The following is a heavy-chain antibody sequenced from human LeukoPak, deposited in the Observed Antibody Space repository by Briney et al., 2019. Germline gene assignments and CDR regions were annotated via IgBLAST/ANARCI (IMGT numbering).Heavy chain of an antibody. CDR1: GGSISTYY. Sequence: SETLSLTCTVSGGSISTYYWNWIRQPPGKGLEWIGYIYHSGSTNYNPSLQSRVTISVDTFKNQFSLNLNPVTAADTAVYYCARGGAARLHFQNWGQGTLVTVSS. V-gene: IGHV4-59*01. D-gene: IGHD6-6*01. CDR3: ARGGAARLHFQN. J-gene: IGHJ1*01. CDR2: IYHSGST.